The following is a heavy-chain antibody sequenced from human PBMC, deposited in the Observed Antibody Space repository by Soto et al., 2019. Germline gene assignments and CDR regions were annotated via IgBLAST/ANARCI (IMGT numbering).Heavy chain of an antibody. J-gene: IGHJ4*02. CDR1: GYTLTELS. CDR2: FDPEDGET. Sequence: ASVKVSCKVSGYTLTELSMHWVRQAPGKGLEWMGGFDPEDGETIYAQKFQGRVTMTEDTSTDTAYMELSSLRSEDTAVYYCATALRRVRHAPVDYWGQGTLVTVSS. V-gene: IGHV1-24*01. CDR3: ATALRRVRHAPVDY. D-gene: IGHD3-10*01.